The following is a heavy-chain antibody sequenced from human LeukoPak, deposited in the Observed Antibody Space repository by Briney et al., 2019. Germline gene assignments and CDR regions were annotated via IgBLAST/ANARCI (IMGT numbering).Heavy chain of an antibody. CDR2: IIPILGIA. J-gene: IGHJ5*02. Sequence: SVKVSCKASGGTFISYAISWVRQAPGQGLEWMGRIIPILGIANYAQKFQGRVTITADKSTSTAYMELSSLRSDDTAVYYCARVHRKNNWFDPWGQGTLVTVSS. CDR1: GGTFISYA. V-gene: IGHV1-69*04. CDR3: ARVHRKNNWFDP.